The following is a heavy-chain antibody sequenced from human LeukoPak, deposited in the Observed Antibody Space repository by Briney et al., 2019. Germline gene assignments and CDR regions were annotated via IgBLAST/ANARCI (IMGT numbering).Heavy chain of an antibody. V-gene: IGHV4-59*01. J-gene: IGHJ6*03. D-gene: IGHD3-3*01. CDR1: GGSITSSFY. CDR3: ARDGSVLWRGYHSISYNYYMDV. Sequence: SETLSLTCTVSGGSITSSFYWSWIRQPPGKGLEWIGNIYYIGSTNYNPSLKRRVTISVDTSKNQFSLKLSTVTAADTAVYYCARDGSVLWRGYHSISYNYYMDVWGEGTTVTVSS. CDR2: IYYIGST.